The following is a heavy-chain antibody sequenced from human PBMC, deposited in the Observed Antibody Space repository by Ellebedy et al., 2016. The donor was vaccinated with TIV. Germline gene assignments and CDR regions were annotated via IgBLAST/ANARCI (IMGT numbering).Heavy chain of an antibody. CDR3: ARAVVPAAIDWFDP. D-gene: IGHD2-2*02. V-gene: IGHV4-34*01. CDR1: GFIFSNAW. CDR2: VNHSGST. J-gene: IGHJ5*02. Sequence: ESLKISCTVSGFIFSNAWMSWVRQPPGKGLEWIGEVNHSGSTNYNTSLKSRVTMSVDTSKSQFSPSLSSVTAADTAVYYCARAVVPAAIDWFDPWGQGTLVTVSS.